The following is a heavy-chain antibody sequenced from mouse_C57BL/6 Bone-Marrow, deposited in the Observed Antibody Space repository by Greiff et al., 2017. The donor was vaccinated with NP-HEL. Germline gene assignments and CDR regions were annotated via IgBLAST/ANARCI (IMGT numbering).Heavy chain of an antibody. V-gene: IGHV1-69*01. J-gene: IGHJ2*01. Sequence: VQLKQPGAELVMPGASVKLSCKASGYTFTSYWMHWVKQRPGQGLEWIGEIDPSDSYTNYNQKFKGKSTLTVDKSSSTAYMQLSSLTSEDSAVYYCAREGITTGFDYWGQGTTLTVSS. CDR1: GYTFTSYW. CDR3: AREGITTGFDY. CDR2: IDPSDSYT. D-gene: IGHD1-1*01.